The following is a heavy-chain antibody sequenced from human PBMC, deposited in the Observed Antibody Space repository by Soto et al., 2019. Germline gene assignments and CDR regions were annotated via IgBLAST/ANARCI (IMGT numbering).Heavy chain of an antibody. CDR1: GFTFSSYG. Sequence: PGGSLRLSCAASGFTFSSYGMHWVRQAPGKGREWVAVISYDGSNKYYADSVKGRFTISRDNSKNTLYLQMNSLRAEDTAVYYCAKDRGFGESTAPYYYCGMDVWGQGTTVTVSS. CDR2: ISYDGSNK. J-gene: IGHJ6*02. CDR3: AKDRGFGESTAPYYYCGMDV. D-gene: IGHD3-10*01. V-gene: IGHV3-30*18.